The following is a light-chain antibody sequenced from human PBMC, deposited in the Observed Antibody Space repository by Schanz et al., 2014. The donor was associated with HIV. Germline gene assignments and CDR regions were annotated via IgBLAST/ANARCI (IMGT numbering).Light chain of an antibody. Sequence: QSVLTQPPSVSGAPGQRVTISCTGSNSNIGAGLPVHWYQQLPGTAPKLLIYGNSNRPSGVPDRFSGSKSGNTASLAISGLQSEDEADYHCAAWDDSLNGPMFGGGTKLTVL. CDR2: GNS. V-gene: IGLV1-40*01. CDR1: NSNIGAGLP. CDR3: AAWDDSLNGPM. J-gene: IGLJ3*02.